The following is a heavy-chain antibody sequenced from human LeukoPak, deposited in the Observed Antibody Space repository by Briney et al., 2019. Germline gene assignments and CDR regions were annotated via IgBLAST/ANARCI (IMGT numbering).Heavy chain of an antibody. CDR2: INHSGST. D-gene: IGHD6-6*01. J-gene: IGHJ4*02. V-gene: IGHV4-34*01. Sequence: PSETLSLTCTVSGGSFSGYYWSWIRQPPGKGLEWIGEINHSGSTNYNPSLKSRVTISVDTSKNQFSLKLSSVTAADTAVYYCATGSIAARRDFDYWGQGTLVTVSS. CDR3: ATGSIAARRDFDY. CDR1: GGSFSGYY.